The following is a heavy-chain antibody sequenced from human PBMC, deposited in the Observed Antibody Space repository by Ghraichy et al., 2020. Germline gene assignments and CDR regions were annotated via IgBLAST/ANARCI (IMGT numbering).Heavy chain of an antibody. D-gene: IGHD5/OR15-5a*01. V-gene: IGHV2-5*01. CDR1: GFSVTTSGVG. J-gene: IGHJ2*01. Sequence: SGPTLVKPTQTLTLTCTFSGFSVTTSGVGVGWFRQPPGKTLEWLAVIYWNDDNRYSPSLGTRLSVTRDPSRNQVVLTMTNMDPVDTATYFCAHCLPVPYVNDGYYDVWGRGTLVTVSS. CDR3: AHCLPVPYVNDGYYDV. CDR2: IYWNDDN.